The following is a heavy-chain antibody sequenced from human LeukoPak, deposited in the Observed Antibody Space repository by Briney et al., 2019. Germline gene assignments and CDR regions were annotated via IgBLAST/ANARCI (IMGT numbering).Heavy chain of an antibody. J-gene: IGHJ6*03. V-gene: IGHV1-18*01. D-gene: IGHD2-2*02. CDR2: ISAYNGNT. Sequence: ASVKVSCKASGYTFTSYGISWVRQAPGQGLEWMGWISAYNGNTNYAQKLQGRVTMTTDTSTSTAYIELRSLRSDDTAVYYCARVRIVVVPAAIPHYYYMDVWGKGTTVTVSS. CDR3: ARVRIVVVPAAIPHYYYMDV. CDR1: GYTFTSYG.